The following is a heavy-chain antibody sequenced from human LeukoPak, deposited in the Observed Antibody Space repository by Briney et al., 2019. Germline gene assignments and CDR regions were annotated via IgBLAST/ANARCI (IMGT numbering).Heavy chain of an antibody. V-gene: IGHV1-69*05. Sequence: GASVRVSSKASGGTFSSYAISWVRPTPGEGLEWMGGIIPIFGTANYAQKFQGRVTITTDESTSTAYMELSSLRSEDTAVYYCARVMATIQDYYYYMDVWGKGTTVTVSS. D-gene: IGHD5-24*01. CDR1: GGTFSSYA. CDR3: ARVMATIQDYYYYMDV. J-gene: IGHJ6*03. CDR2: IIPIFGTA.